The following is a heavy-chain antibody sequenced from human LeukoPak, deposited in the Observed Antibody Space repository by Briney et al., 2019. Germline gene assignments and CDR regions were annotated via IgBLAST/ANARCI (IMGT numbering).Heavy chain of an antibody. Sequence: GGSLRLSCAASGFTFSSYWMSWVRQAPGKGLEWVANIKQDGSEKYYVDSVKGRFTISRDNAKNSLYLQMNSLRAEDTAVYYCARDLSGHDPFWDYWGQGTLVTVSS. CDR3: ARDLSGHDPFWDY. CDR1: GFTFSSYW. CDR2: IKQDGSEK. D-gene: IGHD5-12*01. V-gene: IGHV3-7*01. J-gene: IGHJ4*02.